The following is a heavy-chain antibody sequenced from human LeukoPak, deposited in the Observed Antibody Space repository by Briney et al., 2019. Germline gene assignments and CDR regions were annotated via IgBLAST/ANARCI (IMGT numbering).Heavy chain of an antibody. J-gene: IGHJ4*02. D-gene: IGHD3-10*01. V-gene: IGHV3-30-3*01. CDR3: ARDRAPGGNYYDLSE. CDR2: TSFDGSNK. Sequence: PGTSLRLSCAASGFTFSTYAMHWVRQAPGKGLEWVAVTSFDGSNKYYADSVKGRFTISRDNSKNTLYLQMNSLRTEDTALYHCARDRAPGGNYYDLSEWGQGTLVTVSS. CDR1: GFTFSTYA.